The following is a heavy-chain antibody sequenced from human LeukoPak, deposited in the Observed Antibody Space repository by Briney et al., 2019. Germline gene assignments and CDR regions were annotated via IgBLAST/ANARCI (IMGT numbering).Heavy chain of an antibody. CDR2: ISGSGGST. Sequence: PGGSLRLSCAASGFTFSSYAMSWVRQAPGTGLEWVSVISGSGGSTYYADSVKGRFTISRDNSKNTLYLQMNSLRAEDTAVYYCAKDPFWSGYLNYYYYYGMDVWGQGTTVTVSS. V-gene: IGHV3-23*01. J-gene: IGHJ6*02. D-gene: IGHD3-3*01. CDR1: GFTFSSYA. CDR3: AKDPFWSGYLNYYYYYGMDV.